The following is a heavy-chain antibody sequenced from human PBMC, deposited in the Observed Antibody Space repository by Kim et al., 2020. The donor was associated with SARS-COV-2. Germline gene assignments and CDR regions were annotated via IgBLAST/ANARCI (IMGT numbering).Heavy chain of an antibody. J-gene: IGHJ6*02. CDR1: GFTFRTYA. D-gene: IGHD4-17*01. Sequence: GGSLRLSCVGSGFTFRTYAMTWVRQAPGKGLEWVSGVSGGGDSTHYADSVKGRFTISRDNSKNTLYLQINSRRAEDTAVYYCAKEGRGDYVFYYYGMDVWGQGTTVTVSS. CDR2: VSGGGDST. V-gene: IGHV3-23*01. CDR3: AKEGRGDYVFYYYGMDV.